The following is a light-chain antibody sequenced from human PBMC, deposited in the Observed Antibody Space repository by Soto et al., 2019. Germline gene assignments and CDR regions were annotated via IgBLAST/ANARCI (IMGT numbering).Light chain of an antibody. V-gene: IGKV3-11*01. CDR3: QQSINWPPSFT. CDR1: QSVSTY. CDR2: DAS. Sequence: EIVLTQSPATLSLSPGERATLSCRASQSVSTYLAWYQQRPGQAPRLLIYDASNRATGIPARFSGSGSGTDFTLTISSLEPEDFAVYYCQQSINWPPSFTFGPGNKVDFK. J-gene: IGKJ3*01.